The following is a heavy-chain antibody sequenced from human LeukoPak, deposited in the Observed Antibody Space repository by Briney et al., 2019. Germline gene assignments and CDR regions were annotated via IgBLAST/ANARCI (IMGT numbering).Heavy chain of an antibody. J-gene: IGHJ6*03. D-gene: IGHD3-3*01. V-gene: IGHV3-23*01. CDR2: ISGSGGST. CDR3: ARAGVGGVVIRADYYYMDV. CDR1: GFTFSSYA. Sequence: GGSLRLSCAASGFTFSSYAMSWVRQAPGKGLEWVSAISGSGGSTYYADSVKGRFTISRDNAKNSLYLQMNSLRAEDTAVYYCARAGVGGVVIRADYYYMDVWGKGTTVTVSS.